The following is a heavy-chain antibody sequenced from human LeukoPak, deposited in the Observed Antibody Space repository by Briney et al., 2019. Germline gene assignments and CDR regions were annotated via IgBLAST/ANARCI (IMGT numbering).Heavy chain of an antibody. D-gene: IGHD5-18*01. CDR1: GGSISSYY. CDR2: IYYSGST. J-gene: IGHJ1*01. V-gene: IGHV4-59*01. CDR3: ARDGRSYGEVQH. Sequence: PSETLSLTCTFSGGSISSYYWSWIRQPPGKGLEWIGYIYYSGSTNYNPSLKSRVTISVDTSKNQFSLKLSSVTAADTAVYYCARDGRSYGEVQHWGQGTLVTVSS.